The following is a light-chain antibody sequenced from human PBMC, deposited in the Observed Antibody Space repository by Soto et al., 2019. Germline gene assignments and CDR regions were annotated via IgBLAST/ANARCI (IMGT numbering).Light chain of an antibody. CDR2: WAS. V-gene: IGKV4-1*01. J-gene: IGKJ1*01. CDR1: QSVLYSSNNKNY. Sequence: DIVMTQSPDSLAVSLGERATINCKSSQSVLYSSNNKNYLAWYQQKPGQPPKLLIYWASTRESGVPGRFGGTGSVTDSTSANSSPQANDGAVYYCQADYCSPRTSGKGTKVEIK. CDR3: QADYCSPRT.